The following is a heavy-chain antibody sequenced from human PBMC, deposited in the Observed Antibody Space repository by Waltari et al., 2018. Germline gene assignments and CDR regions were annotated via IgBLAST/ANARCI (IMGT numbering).Heavy chain of an antibody. D-gene: IGHD6-13*01. CDR3: ARGVSSSSPYYFDY. J-gene: IGHJ4*02. Sequence: QVQLVQSGAGVKKPGASVKVSCKASGYTFPGYYMHWVRPAPGQGLEWMAWINPIFGTANDAQKFQGRVTITADESTSTAYMELSSLRSEDTAVYYCARGVSSSSPYYFDYWGQGTLVTVSS. V-gene: IGHV1-69*01. CDR2: INPIFGTA. CDR1: GYTFPGYY.